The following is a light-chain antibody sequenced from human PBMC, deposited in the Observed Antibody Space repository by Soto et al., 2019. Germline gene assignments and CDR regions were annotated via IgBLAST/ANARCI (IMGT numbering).Light chain of an antibody. CDR3: QHYNSYSEA. CDR2: KAS. CDR1: QTISSW. Sequence: DIKMYQSPATLSGYVGDRVTITCRASQTISSWLAWYQQKPGKAPKLLIYKASTLKSGVPSRFSGSGSGTEFTLTISSLQPDDFATYYCQHYNSYSEAFGQGT. J-gene: IGKJ1*01. V-gene: IGKV1-5*03.